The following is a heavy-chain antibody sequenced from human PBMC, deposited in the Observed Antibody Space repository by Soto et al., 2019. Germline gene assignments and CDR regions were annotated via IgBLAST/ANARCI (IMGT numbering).Heavy chain of an antibody. J-gene: IGHJ5*02. CDR3: ARDGIAAAGTSWFDP. CDR2: IYYSGST. V-gene: IGHV4-59*01. Sequence: PSETLSLTCTVSGGSISSYYWSWIRQPPGKGLEWIGYIYYSGSTNYNPSLKSRVTISVDTSKNQFSLKLSSVTAADTAVYYCARDGIAAAGTSWFDPWGQGTLVTVSS. CDR1: GGSISSYY. D-gene: IGHD6-13*01.